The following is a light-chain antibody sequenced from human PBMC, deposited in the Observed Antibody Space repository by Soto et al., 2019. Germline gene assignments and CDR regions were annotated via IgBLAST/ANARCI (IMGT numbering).Light chain of an antibody. CDR2: GAS. V-gene: IGKV3-20*01. CDR1: QSVRTY. J-gene: IGKJ2*01. CDR3: QQYGSSPRYT. Sequence: EIVLTQSPVTLSLSPGERATLSCRASQSVRTYLAWYQVKPGQAPRLLIYGASSRATGIPDRFSGSGSGTDFTLTISRLEPEDFAVYYCQQYGSSPRYTFGQGTKLEIK.